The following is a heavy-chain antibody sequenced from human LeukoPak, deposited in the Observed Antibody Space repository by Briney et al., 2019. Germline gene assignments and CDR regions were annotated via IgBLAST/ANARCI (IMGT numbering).Heavy chain of an antibody. CDR1: GGSFSGYY. CDR2: INHSGST. Sequence: SETLSLTCAVYGGSFSGYYWSWIRQPPGKGLEWIGEINHSGSTNYNPSLKSRVTISVDTSKNQFSLKLSSVTAADTAVYYCARGLKMFRMPPAVWGQGTTVTVSS. J-gene: IGHJ6*02. CDR3: ARGLKMFRMPPAV. V-gene: IGHV4-34*01. D-gene: IGHD3-10*02.